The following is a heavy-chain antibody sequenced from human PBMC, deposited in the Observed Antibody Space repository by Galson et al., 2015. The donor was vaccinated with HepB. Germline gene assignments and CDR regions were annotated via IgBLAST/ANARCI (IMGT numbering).Heavy chain of an antibody. J-gene: IGHJ5*02. D-gene: IGHD4-17*01. Sequence: SVKVSCKASGYTLTSYAMHWVRQAPGQRLEWMGWINAGNGNTKYSQKFQGGVTITRDTSASTAYMELSSLRSEDTAVYYCAKEVGYGDYMAFDPWGQGTLVTVSS. CDR1: GYTLTSYA. CDR3: AKEVGYGDYMAFDP. V-gene: IGHV1-3*01. CDR2: INAGNGNT.